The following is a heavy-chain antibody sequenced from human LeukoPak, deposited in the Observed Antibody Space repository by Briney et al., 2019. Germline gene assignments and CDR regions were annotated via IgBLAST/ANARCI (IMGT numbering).Heavy chain of an antibody. CDR2: VSSVGTYI. V-gene: IGHV3-21*01. CDR1: GFTFSNHA. J-gene: IGHJ4*02. D-gene: IGHD2-15*01. CDR3: ARDRPTGASRVFVVQ. Sequence: GGSLRLSCTASGFTFSNHAMTWVRQAPGKGLEWVSSVSSVGTYIYYADSVRGRFTISRDNAKNLLYLVMNSLRAEDTATYYCARDRPTGASRVFVVQWGQGTLVTVSS.